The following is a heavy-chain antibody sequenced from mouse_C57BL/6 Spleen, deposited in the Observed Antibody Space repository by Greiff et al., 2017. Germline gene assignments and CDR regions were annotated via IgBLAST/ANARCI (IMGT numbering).Heavy chain of an antibody. V-gene: IGHV1-9*01. CDR3: ATPFLSGYAMYY. J-gene: IGHJ4*01. D-gene: IGHD2-3*01. CDR1: GYTFTGYW. CDR2: ILPGSGCT. Sequence: VQRVESGAELMKPGASVKLSCKATGYTFTGYWIEWVKQRPGHGLEWIGEILPGSGCTNYNEKFKGKATFTADTSSNTAYMQRRSLTTEDSAIYYSATPFLSGYAMYYWGQGTSVTVSS.